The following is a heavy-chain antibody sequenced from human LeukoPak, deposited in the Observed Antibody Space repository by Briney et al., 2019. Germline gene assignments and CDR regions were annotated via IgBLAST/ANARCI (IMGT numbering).Heavy chain of an antibody. V-gene: IGHV1-8*03. Sequence: ASVKVSCKASGYTFTNYEINWVRQAPGQGLEWMGYMNPNNGNTEYPQNFQGRVTITRDTPITTAYLELSSLRFEDTAVYYCARVSGSGSYENYYYYMDVWGKGTTVIVSS. D-gene: IGHD3-10*01. CDR1: GYTFTNYE. CDR3: ARVSGSGSYENYYYYMDV. J-gene: IGHJ6*03. CDR2: MNPNNGNT.